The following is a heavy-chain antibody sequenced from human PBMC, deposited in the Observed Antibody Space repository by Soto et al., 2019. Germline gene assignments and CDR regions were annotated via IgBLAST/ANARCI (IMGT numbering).Heavy chain of an antibody. CDR2: INPSGGST. D-gene: IGHD3-9*01. CDR1: GYTFTSYY. Sequence: ASVKVSCKASGYTFTSYYMHWVRQAPGQGLEWMGIINPSGGSTSYAQKFQGRVTMTRDTSTSTVYMELSSLRSEDTAVYYCARDSWLEMATSTYWYFDLWGRGTLVTVSS. V-gene: IGHV1-46*01. CDR3: ARDSWLEMATSTYWYFDL. J-gene: IGHJ2*01.